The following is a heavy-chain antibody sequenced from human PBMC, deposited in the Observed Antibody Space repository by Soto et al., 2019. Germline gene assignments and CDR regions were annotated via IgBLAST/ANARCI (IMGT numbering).Heavy chain of an antibody. CDR2: TSNDESNK. Sequence: QVQLVESGGGVVQPGRSLRLSCAASGFTFSSYAMHWVRQAPGKGPEWLTITSNDESNKYYADSVQGRFTISRDNSKNTLYLQMNSLRTEDTALYYCARQTHSGTYYRGFDYWGQGTLVTVSS. J-gene: IGHJ4*02. V-gene: IGHV3-30-3*01. D-gene: IGHD1-26*01. CDR1: GFTFSSYA. CDR3: ARQTHSGTYYRGFDY.